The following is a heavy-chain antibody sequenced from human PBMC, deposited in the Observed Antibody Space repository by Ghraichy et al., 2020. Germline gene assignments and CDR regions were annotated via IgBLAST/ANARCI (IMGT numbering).Heavy chain of an antibody. CDR3: ARESRVRNVLLWFGELWGFDY. Sequence: SETLSLTCAVYGGSFSGYYWSWIRQPPGKGLEWIGEINHSGSTNYNPSLKSRVTISVDTSKNQFSLKLSSVTAADTAVYYCARESRVRNVLLWFGELWGFDYWGQGTLVTVSS. J-gene: IGHJ4*02. CDR2: INHSGST. CDR1: GGSFSGYY. D-gene: IGHD3-10*01. V-gene: IGHV4-34*01.